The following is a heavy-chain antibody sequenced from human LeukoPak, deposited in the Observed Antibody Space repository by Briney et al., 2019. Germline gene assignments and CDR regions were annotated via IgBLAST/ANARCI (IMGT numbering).Heavy chain of an antibody. J-gene: IGHJ4*02. CDR2: ISYDGSNK. Sequence: GGSLRLSCAASGFTFSSYAMHWVRQAPGKGLEWVAVISYDGSNKYYADSVKGRFTISRDNSKNTLYLQMNSLRAEDTAVYYCARDPIVVVAATHYFDYWGQGTLVTVSS. CDR1: GFTFSSYA. V-gene: IGHV3-30*01. D-gene: IGHD2-15*01. CDR3: ARDPIVVVAATHYFDY.